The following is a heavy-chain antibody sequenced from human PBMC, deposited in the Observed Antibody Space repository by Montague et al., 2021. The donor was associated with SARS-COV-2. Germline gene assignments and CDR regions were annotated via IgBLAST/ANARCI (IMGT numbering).Heavy chain of an antibody. D-gene: IGHD3-22*01. J-gene: IGHJ3*02. CDR3: AREYYYDSSGYYGYGFDI. Sequence: PALVKPTQTLTLTCTFSGFSLSTSGMCVSWIRQPPGKALEWLARIDWDDDKYYSTSLKTRLTISKDTSKNQVVLTMTNMDPVDTATYYCAREYYYDSSGYYGYGFDIWGQGTMVTVSS. CDR2: IDWDDDK. CDR1: GFSLSTSGMC. V-gene: IGHV2-70*11.